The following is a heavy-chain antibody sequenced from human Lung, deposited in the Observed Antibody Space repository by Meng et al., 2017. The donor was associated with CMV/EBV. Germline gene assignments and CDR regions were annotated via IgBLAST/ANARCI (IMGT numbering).Heavy chain of an antibody. CDR2: ISTLDGNA. CDR3: ARVWNYDILNGYYTNYFDY. Sequence: GAKGERRTSAGECFHTGGGSTFLWYGRSWVCRASGKGLEWMGSISTLDGNAHFEHKPQSKVTMTTDTSTSTVSMEVGGLRSDDKAVYYCARVWNYDILNGYYTNYFDYWGQGTLVTVSS. CDR1: GSTFLWYG. V-gene: IGHV1-18*01. D-gene: IGHD3-9*01. J-gene: IGHJ4*02.